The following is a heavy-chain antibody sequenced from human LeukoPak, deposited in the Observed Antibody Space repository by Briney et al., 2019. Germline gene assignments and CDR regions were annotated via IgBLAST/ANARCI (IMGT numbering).Heavy chain of an antibody. CDR1: GFTFSSYA. V-gene: IGHV3-30-3*01. CDR2: ISYDGSNK. Sequence: PGGSLRLSCAASGFTFSSYAMHWVRQAPGKGLEWVAVISYDGSNKYYADSVKGRFTISRDNSKNTLYLQMNSLRAEDTAEYYCARDRYSNYAPTYYFDYWGQGTLVTVSS. D-gene: IGHD4-11*01. J-gene: IGHJ4*02. CDR3: ARDRYSNYAPTYYFDY.